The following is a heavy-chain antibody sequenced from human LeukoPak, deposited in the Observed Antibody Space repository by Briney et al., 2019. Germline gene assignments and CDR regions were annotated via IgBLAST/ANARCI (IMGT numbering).Heavy chain of an antibody. CDR2: ISPDGTKT. D-gene: IGHD3-3*01. CDR1: GFTFSSTG. J-gene: IGHJ4*02. V-gene: IGHV3-30*04. CDR3: ATEGEEWTNFDY. Sequence: GSLRLSCVASGFTFSSTGLQWVRPAPGKGLEWVAMISPDGTKTFYTDFMKGRMTISRNNSNNTLYLQMNSLRVEDTALYYCATEGEEWTNFDYWGQGTLVIVSS.